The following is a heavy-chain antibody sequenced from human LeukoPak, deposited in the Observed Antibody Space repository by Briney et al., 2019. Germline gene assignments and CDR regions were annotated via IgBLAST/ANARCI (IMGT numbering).Heavy chain of an antibody. CDR2: INSDGSST. Sequence: GGSLRLSCAASRFTFSTYWMHWVRQAPGKGLVWVSRINSDGSSTGYADSVKGRFTISRDNAKDTLYLQMNSLRAEDTAVYYRAKVPFLENNNSSTAYWGQGTLVTVSS. CDR1: RFTFSTYW. CDR3: AKVPFLENNNSSTAY. V-gene: IGHV3-74*01. J-gene: IGHJ4*02. D-gene: IGHD2-21*02.